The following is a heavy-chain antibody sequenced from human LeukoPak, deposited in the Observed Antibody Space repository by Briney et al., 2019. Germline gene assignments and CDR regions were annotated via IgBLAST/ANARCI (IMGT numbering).Heavy chain of an antibody. CDR2: IGTAGDT. J-gene: IGHJ3*02. D-gene: IGHD5-18*01. CDR3: ARGIQQGAFDI. Sequence: GGSLRLSCAASGFTFSSYDMHWVRQATGKGLEWVSAIGTAGDTYYPGSVKGRFTISRENAKNSLYLQMSSLRAGDTAVYYCARGIQQGAFDIWGQGAMVTVSS. CDR1: GFTFSSYD. V-gene: IGHV3-13*04.